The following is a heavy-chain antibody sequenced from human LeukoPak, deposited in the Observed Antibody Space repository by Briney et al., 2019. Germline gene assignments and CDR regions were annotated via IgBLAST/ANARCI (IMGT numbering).Heavy chain of an antibody. J-gene: IGHJ1*01. D-gene: IGHD6-13*01. CDR2: ISSDGNKK. CDR3: ARDGAAAYAEYFQH. CDR1: GFTFSSYA. Sequence: GGSLRLSCAASGFTFSSYAVHWVRQAPGKGLEWVAVISSDGNKKYYAASVKGRFTISRDNSKNTLYLQMNSLRAEDTAVYYCARDGAAAYAEYFQHWGQGTLVTVSS. V-gene: IGHV3-30-3*01.